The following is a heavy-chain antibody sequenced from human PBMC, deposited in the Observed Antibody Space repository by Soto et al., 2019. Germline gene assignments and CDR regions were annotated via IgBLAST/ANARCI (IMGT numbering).Heavy chain of an antibody. J-gene: IGHJ5*01. D-gene: IGHD3-16*01. CDR2: INPSDGST. CDR3: AREFGEMISHTYSRGFGF. CDR1: GDTFTNHY. V-gene: IGHV1-46*01. Sequence: GSSVKVSCKPSGDTFTNHYMHSVRLAPGQGVEWMGIINPSDGSTTYAQKFQGRLTMTRDTSPTTVSLELVSLTSEDTAVYYRAREFGEMISHTYSRGFGFCGLGTLVTV.